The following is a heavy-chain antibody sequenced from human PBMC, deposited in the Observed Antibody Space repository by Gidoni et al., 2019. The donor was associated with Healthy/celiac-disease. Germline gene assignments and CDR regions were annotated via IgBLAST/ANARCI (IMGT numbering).Heavy chain of an antibody. V-gene: IGHV4-61*02. Sequence: QVQLQESGPGLVKPSQTLSLTCTVSGCSISSGSYYWSWIRPPAGKGLEWIGRIYTSGSTNYNPSLKSRVTISVDTSKNQFSLKLSSVTAADTAVYYCARARNGLNYSGSYSSLPNDAFDIWGQGTMVTVSS. CDR2: IYTSGST. J-gene: IGHJ3*02. CDR3: ARARNGLNYSGSYSSLPNDAFDI. D-gene: IGHD1-26*01. CDR1: GCSISSGSYY.